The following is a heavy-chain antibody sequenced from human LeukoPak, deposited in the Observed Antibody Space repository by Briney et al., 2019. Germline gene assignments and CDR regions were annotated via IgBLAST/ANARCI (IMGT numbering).Heavy chain of an antibody. V-gene: IGHV3-23*01. D-gene: IGHD3-10*01. CDR3: ARGDEITMVRGVIIMPSFDY. CDR2: ISDSGDST. CDR1: GFTFSRYA. Sequence: PGGSLRLSCAASGFTFSRYAMSWARQAPGKGLEWVSAISDSGDSTYYADSVKGRFTISRDNSKNTLYLQMNSLRAEDTAVYYCARGDEITMVRGVIIMPSFDYWGQGTLVTVSS. J-gene: IGHJ4*02.